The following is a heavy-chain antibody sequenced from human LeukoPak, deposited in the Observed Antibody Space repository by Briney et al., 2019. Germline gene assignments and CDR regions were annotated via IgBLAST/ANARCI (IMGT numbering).Heavy chain of an antibody. CDR2: IYRGGSP. Sequence: GGSLRLXCSASGFTLSSNHRSWGRQAPGKGLEWVPVIYRGGSPYYADSVKGRFTISRDNAKNTLYLQMNSLRAEDTAVYYCARDSTSWSYYYYMDVWGKGTTVTVSS. CDR3: ARDSTSWSYYYYMDV. J-gene: IGHJ6*03. CDR1: GFTLSSNH. D-gene: IGHD2-2*01. V-gene: IGHV3-53*01.